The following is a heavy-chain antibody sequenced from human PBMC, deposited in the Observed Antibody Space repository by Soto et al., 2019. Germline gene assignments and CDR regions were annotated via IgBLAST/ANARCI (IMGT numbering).Heavy chain of an antibody. D-gene: IGHD1-26*01. CDR1: GFTFSNAW. CDR2: IKSKTDGGTT. CDR3: TTYIMGATRRFDY. Sequence: GGSLRLSCTASGFTFSNAWMNWVRQAPGKGLEWVGRIKSKTDGGTTDYAAPVKGRFTISRDDSKNTLYLQMNSLKTEDTAVYYCTTYIMGATRRFDYWGQGTLVTVSS. V-gene: IGHV3-15*07. J-gene: IGHJ4*02.